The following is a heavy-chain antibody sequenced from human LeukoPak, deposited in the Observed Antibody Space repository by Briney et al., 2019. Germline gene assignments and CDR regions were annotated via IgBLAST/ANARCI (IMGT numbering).Heavy chain of an antibody. D-gene: IGHD6-6*01. J-gene: IGHJ5*02. Sequence: SVKVSFKASGGTFSSYAISWVRQAPGQGLEWMGGIIPIFGTANYAQKFQGRVTITTDESTSTAYMELSSLRSEDTAVYYCARDDYSSSSRWFDPWGQGTLVTVSS. V-gene: IGHV1-69*05. CDR1: GGTFSSYA. CDR3: ARDDYSSSSRWFDP. CDR2: IIPIFGTA.